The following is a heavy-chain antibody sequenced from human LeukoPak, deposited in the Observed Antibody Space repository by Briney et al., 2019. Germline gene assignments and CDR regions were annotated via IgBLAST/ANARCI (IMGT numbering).Heavy chain of an antibody. CDR2: IYTSGTT. Sequence: SGTLSLTCPFSLVSLSGDYCRWIRPPAGKGVAGIGRIYTSGTTNYNPSLKSRVTMSVDTSNNQFSLNLRSVTAADTAVYYCARRRTAAASGYFDYWGQGILVTVSS. CDR1: LVSLSGDY. CDR3: ARRRTAAASGYFDY. J-gene: IGHJ4*02. V-gene: IGHV4-4*07. D-gene: IGHD6-13*01.